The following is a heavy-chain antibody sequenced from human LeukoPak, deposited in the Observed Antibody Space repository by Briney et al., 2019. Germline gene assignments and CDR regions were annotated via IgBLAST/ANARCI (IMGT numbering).Heavy chain of an antibody. J-gene: IGHJ4*02. D-gene: IGHD1-26*01. CDR2: INPNSGGT. CDR1: GYTFTGYY. Sequence: GASVKVSCKASGYTFTGYYMHWVRQAPGQGLEWMGWINPNSGGTNYAQKFQGWVTMTRDTSISTAYMELSRLRSDDTAVYYCAGDAEGASGNNDYWGQGTLVTVSS. V-gene: IGHV1-2*04. CDR3: AGDAEGASGNNDY.